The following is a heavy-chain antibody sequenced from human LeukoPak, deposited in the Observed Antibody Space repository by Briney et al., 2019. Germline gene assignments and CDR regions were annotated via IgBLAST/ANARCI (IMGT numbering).Heavy chain of an antibody. D-gene: IGHD3-10*01. CDR3: ARDRLSTYYYGSGSYFLPDY. Sequence: GGSLRLSCAASGFTLSSYSMNWVRQAPGKGLEWVSYISSSSSTIYYADSVKGRFTISRDNAKNSLYLQMNSLRAEDTAVYYCARDRLSTYYYGSGSYFLPDYWGQGTLVTVSS. J-gene: IGHJ4*02. CDR1: GFTLSSYS. CDR2: ISSSSSTI. V-gene: IGHV3-48*01.